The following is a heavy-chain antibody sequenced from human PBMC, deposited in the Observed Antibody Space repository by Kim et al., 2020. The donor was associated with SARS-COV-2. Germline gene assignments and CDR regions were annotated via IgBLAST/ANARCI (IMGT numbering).Heavy chain of an antibody. V-gene: IGHV4-31*03. Sequence: SETLSLTCTVSGDSISSGGYYWSWIRQPPGKGLEWIGYIYNSGSTYYNPSLKSRLTISVDTSKNQFSLKLSSVTAADTAVYYCAREGLQQKSFDYWGQGTLVTVSS. CDR3: AREGLQQKSFDY. CDR2: IYNSGST. CDR1: GDSISSGGYY. D-gene: IGHD4-4*01. J-gene: IGHJ4*02.